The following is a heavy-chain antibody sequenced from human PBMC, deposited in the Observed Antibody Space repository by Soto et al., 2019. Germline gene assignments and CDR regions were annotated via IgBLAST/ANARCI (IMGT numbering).Heavy chain of an antibody. CDR1: GGSFSGYY. J-gene: IGHJ4*02. V-gene: IGHV4-34*01. CDR2: INHSGST. CDR3: ARGKGRSSSWYHLGY. Sequence: SETLSLTCAVYGGSFSGYYWSWIRQPPGKGLEWIGEINHSGSTNYNPSLKSRVTISVDTSKNQFSLKLSSVTAADTAVYYCARGKGRSSSWYHLGYWGQGTLVTVSS. D-gene: IGHD6-13*01.